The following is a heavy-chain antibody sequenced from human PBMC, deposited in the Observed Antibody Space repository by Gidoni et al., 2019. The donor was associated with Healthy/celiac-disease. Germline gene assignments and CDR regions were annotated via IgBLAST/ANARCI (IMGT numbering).Heavy chain of an antibody. CDR3: ARLLEPHDYGDFQRGFDY. CDR1: GYSFTSYW. V-gene: IGHV5-10-1*03. D-gene: IGHD4-17*01. J-gene: IGHJ4*02. Sequence: EVQLVQSGAEVKKPGESLRISCKGSGYSFTSYWISWVRQMPGKGLEWMGRIDPSDSYTNYIPSFQGHVTISADKSISTAYLQWSSLKASDTAMYYCARLLEPHDYGDFQRGFDYWGQGTLVTVSS. CDR2: IDPSDSYT.